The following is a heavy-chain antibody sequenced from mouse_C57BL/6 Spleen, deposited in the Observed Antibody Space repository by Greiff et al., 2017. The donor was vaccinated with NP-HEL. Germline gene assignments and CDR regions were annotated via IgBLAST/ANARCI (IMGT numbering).Heavy chain of an antibody. CDR1: GYTFTGYW. J-gene: IGHJ3*01. CDR3: ARQETGKFAY. Sequence: VHLVESGAELMKPGASVKLSCKATGYTFTGYWIEWVKQRPGHGLEWIGEILPGSGSTNYNEKFKGKATFTADTSSNTAYMQLSSLTTEDSAIYYCARQETGKFAYWGQGTLVTVSA. D-gene: IGHD4-1*01. CDR2: ILPGSGST. V-gene: IGHV1-9*01.